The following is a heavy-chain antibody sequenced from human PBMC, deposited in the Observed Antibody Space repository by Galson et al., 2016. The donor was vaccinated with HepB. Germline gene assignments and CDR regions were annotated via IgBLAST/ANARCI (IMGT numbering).Heavy chain of an antibody. D-gene: IGHD3-16*01. Sequence: SLRLSCAASDFSFGSYAMTWVRQAPGMGLEWVSTITGGGDNTFYADSVKGRFSPSRDNSKNVLHLQITGLRAEDTAVYYCARAAGGVMGSYYFDYWGQGTLVTVSS. CDR3: ARAAGGVMGSYYFDY. J-gene: IGHJ4*02. CDR2: ITGGGDNT. V-gene: IGHV3-23*01. CDR1: DFSFGSYA.